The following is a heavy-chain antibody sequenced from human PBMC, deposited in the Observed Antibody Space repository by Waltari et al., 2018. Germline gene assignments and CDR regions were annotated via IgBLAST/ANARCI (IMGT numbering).Heavy chain of an antibody. Sequence: QVQLQQWGAGLLKPSETLSLTCAVYGGSFSGYYWSLIRQPPGKGLEWIGEINHSGSTNYNPSLKSRVTISVDTSKNQFSLKLSSVTAADTAVYYCARPPLYYDILTGYYYFDYWGQGTLVTVSS. J-gene: IGHJ4*02. D-gene: IGHD3-9*01. CDR3: ARPPLYYDILTGYYYFDY. V-gene: IGHV4-34*01. CDR1: GGSFSGYY. CDR2: INHSGST.